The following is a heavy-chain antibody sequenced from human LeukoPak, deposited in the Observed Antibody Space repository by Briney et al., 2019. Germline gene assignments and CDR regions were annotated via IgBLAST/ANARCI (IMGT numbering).Heavy chain of an antibody. J-gene: IGHJ5*01. CDR3: AKPISGGLAVTADWFHP. CDR1: GGSFSGYS. Sequence: ETLSLTCAVYGGSFSGYSWSWIRQPPGKGLEWVSTINANSGTTSYAASVRGRFTISGDNSKNTLYLQVNTLRADDTATYYCAKPISGGLAVTADWFHPWGQGTLVVVSS. V-gene: IGHV3-23*01. CDR2: INANSGTT. D-gene: IGHD6-19*01.